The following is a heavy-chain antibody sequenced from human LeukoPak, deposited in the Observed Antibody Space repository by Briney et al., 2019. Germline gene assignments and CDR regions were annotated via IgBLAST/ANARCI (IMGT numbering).Heavy chain of an antibody. V-gene: IGHV3-48*04. CDR2: IVGSSSNI. CDR1: GFSFSTYS. J-gene: IGHJ4*02. CDR3: ATDSPETAAFDY. D-gene: IGHD1-1*01. Sequence: GGSLRLSCTASGFSFSTYSMNWVRQAPGKGLEWVSYIVGSSSNIYYADSVKGRFTISRDNAKNSLYLQMDSLRAEDTALYYCATDSPETAAFDYWGQGTLVTVSS.